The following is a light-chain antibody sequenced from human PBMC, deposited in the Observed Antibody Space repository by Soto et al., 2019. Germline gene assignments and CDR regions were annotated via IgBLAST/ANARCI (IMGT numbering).Light chain of an antibody. Sequence: QSVLTQPASVSGSPGQSITISCTGTSSDVGGYNYVAWYQHHPGKAPKLMIFDVTNRPSGVSNRFSGSKSGNTASLTISGLQADDEADYFCTSYAGRNTPGVFGTGTKLTVL. CDR2: DVT. V-gene: IGLV2-14*03. CDR1: SSDVGGYNY. J-gene: IGLJ1*01. CDR3: TSYAGRNTPGV.